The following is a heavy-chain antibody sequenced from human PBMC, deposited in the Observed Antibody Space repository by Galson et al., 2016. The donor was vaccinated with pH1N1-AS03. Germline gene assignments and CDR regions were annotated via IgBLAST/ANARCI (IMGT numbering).Heavy chain of an antibody. J-gene: IGHJ4*02. CDR1: GYSFPNYW. V-gene: IGHV5-10-1*01. CDR3: ARPEPGTSSSHSGFAF. CDR2: IDPSDSYV. Sequence: QSGAEVKKPGESLRISCKGFGYSFPNYWISWVRQMPGKGLEWIGRIDPSDSYVNYSPSFRGHVTISADMSITTAYLQWSSLKASDTATYYCARPEPGTSSSHSGFAFWDQGTLVSVSS. D-gene: IGHD1-1*01.